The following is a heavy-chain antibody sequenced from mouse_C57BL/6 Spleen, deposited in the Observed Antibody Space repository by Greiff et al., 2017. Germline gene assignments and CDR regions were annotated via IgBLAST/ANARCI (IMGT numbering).Heavy chain of an antibody. CDR1: GYAFSSSW. V-gene: IGHV1-82*01. CDR2: IYPGDGDT. J-gene: IGHJ4*01. Sequence: VQLQQSGPELVKPGASVKISCKASGYAFSSSWMNWVKQRPGKGLEWIGRIYPGDGDTNYNGKFKGKATLTADKSSSTAYMQLSSLTSEDSAVYFCARVDGNQGYYYAMDYWGQGTSVTVSS. CDR3: ARVDGNQGYYYAMDY. D-gene: IGHD2-1*01.